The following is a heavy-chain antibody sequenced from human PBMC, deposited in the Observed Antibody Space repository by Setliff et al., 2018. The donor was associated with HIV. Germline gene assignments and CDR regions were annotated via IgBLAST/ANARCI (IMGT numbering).Heavy chain of an antibody. J-gene: IGHJ5*02. CDR2: MSSSSSYI. V-gene: IGHV3-21*01. CDR3: ARDQPLNEQQLVLGLRNNWFDP. Sequence: GGSLRLSCAASGFTFSSYSMNWVRQAPGKGLEWVSSMSSSSSYIYYADSVKGRFTISRDNAKNSLYLQMNSLRAEDTAVYYCARDQPLNEQQLVLGLRNNWFDPWGQGTLVTVSS. CDR1: GFTFSSYS. D-gene: IGHD6-13*01.